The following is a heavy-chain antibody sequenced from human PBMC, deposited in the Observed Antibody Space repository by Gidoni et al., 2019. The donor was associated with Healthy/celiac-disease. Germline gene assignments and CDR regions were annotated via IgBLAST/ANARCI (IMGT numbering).Heavy chain of an antibody. Sequence: QVQLQESGPGLVEPSETLSLTCTVSAGSIRSYYRSWIRQHAGKGLEWIGRIYTSGSTNYNPSLKSRVTMSVDTSKNQFSLKLSSVTAADTAVYYCARDGGYCSSTSCSADAFDIWGQGTMVTVSS. CDR2: IYTSGST. CDR1: AGSIRSYY. J-gene: IGHJ3*02. D-gene: IGHD2-2*03. V-gene: IGHV4-4*07. CDR3: ARDGGYCSSTSCSADAFDI.